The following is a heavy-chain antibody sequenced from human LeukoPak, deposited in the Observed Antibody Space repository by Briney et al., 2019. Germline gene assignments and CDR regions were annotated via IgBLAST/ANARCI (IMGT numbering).Heavy chain of an antibody. Sequence: ASVKVSCKASGYTFTGYYMHWVRQAPGQGLEWMGRINPNSGGTNYAQNFQGRVTMTRDTSISTAYMEPSRLTSDDTAVYYCARGAERGDYAGYWGQGTLVTVSS. V-gene: IGHV1-2*06. D-gene: IGHD4-17*01. CDR3: ARGAERGDYAGY. CDR1: GYTFTGYY. J-gene: IGHJ4*02. CDR2: INPNSGGT.